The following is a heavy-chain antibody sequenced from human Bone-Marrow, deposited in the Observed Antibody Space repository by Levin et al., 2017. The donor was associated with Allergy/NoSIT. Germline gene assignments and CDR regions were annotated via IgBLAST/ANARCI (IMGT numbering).Heavy chain of an antibody. V-gene: IGHV6-1*01. CDR2: TYYRSKWSN. D-gene: IGHD6-13*01. Sequence: SCAISGDSVSSNSATWNWIRQSPSRGLEWLGRTYYRSKWSNDYAISVKSRITINPDTSKNQFSLQLNSVTPEDTAVYYCARSVQQLADYFDYWGQGTLVTVSS. J-gene: IGHJ4*02. CDR3: ARSVQQLADYFDY. CDR1: GDSVSSNSAT.